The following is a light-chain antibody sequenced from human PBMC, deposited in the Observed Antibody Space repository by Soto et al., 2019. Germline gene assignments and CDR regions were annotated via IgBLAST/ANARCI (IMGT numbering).Light chain of an antibody. CDR1: QDISNY. J-gene: IGKJ5*01. CDR3: QQYDNFPRAIN. Sequence: IQMTQSPSSLSASVGDRVTIACPASQDISNYLHWYQQKPGKAPKLLIYDASNLETGVPSRFSGSGSGTDFTFTISSLQPEDIATYYCQQYDNFPRAINFGQGTRLEIK. V-gene: IGKV1-33*01. CDR2: DAS.